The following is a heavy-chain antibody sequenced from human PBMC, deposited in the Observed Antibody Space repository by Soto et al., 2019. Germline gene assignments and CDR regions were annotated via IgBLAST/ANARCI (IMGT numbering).Heavy chain of an antibody. CDR2: ISATGTTT. Sequence: EVQLMESGGGLVQPGGSLRLSCAASEFSFSSYALNWVRQAPGKGLEWVSAISATGTTTYYADSVKGRFTISRDNSKRTLFLQMDSLSPEDTAVYYCATCSSPFDYWGQGTLVTVSS. CDR1: EFSFSSYA. V-gene: IGHV3-23*01. J-gene: IGHJ4*02. CDR3: ATCSSPFDY. D-gene: IGHD6-13*01.